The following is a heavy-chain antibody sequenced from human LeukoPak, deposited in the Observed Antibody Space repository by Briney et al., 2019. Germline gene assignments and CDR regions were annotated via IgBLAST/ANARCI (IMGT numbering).Heavy chain of an antibody. CDR1: GYTFSDYY. CDR3: ARRVGETIVYNYDLSLDP. D-gene: IGHD2/OR15-2a*01. J-gene: IGHJ5*02. V-gene: IGHV1-2*02. Sequence: GASVKVSCKASGYTFSDYYMHWVRLAPGQGLEWMGWINPNNGGTTYAQKFRGRVTMTRDTSISTAYMELSRLRSDDTAMYYCARRVGETIVYNYDLSLDPWGQGTLVTVSS. CDR2: INPNNGGT.